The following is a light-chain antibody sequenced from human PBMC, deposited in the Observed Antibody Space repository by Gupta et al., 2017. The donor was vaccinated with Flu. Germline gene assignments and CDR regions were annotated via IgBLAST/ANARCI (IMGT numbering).Light chain of an antibody. CDR2: EVT. J-gene: IGLJ1*01. CDR1: NSDVGGYNL. CDR3: SSYAGSNIFV. Sequence: QSALTQPPSASGSLGQSVTISCTGSNSDVGGYNLVSWYQQHPGKAPKVMIHEVTKRPSGVPGRFSGSKSGNTASLTVSGLQAEDEADYYCSSYAGSNIFVFGTGTKVTVL. V-gene: IGLV2-8*01.